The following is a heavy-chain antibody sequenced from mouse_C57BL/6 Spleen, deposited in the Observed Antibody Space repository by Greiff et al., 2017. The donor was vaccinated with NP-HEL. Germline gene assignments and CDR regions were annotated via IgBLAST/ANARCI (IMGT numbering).Heavy chain of an antibody. CDR1: GYTFTSYW. CDR3: ARKRAYYSNEVAMDY. V-gene: IGHV1-55*01. D-gene: IGHD2-5*01. J-gene: IGHJ4*01. CDR2: IYPGSGST. Sequence: QVQLQQPGAELVKPGASVKMSCKASGYTFTSYWITWVKQRPGQGLEWIGDIYPGSGSTNYNEKFKSKATLTVDTSSSTAYMQLSSLTSEDSAVYYCARKRAYYSNEVAMDYWGQGTSVTVSS.